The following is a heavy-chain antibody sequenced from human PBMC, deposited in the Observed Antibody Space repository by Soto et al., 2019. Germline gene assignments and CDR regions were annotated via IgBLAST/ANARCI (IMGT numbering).Heavy chain of an antibody. J-gene: IGHJ4*02. CDR2: IYYTRTT. CDR1: GGSISSFY. V-gene: IGHV4-59*01. Sequence: SSETLSLTCTVSGGSISSFYWNWIRQSPGKGLEWIGYIYYTRTTNYNPSLKSRVTMSLDTSKDQFSLNLTSVTAADTAVYYCARSNWNFPFDYWGQGTLVTVSS. CDR3: ARSNWNFPFDY. D-gene: IGHD1-7*01.